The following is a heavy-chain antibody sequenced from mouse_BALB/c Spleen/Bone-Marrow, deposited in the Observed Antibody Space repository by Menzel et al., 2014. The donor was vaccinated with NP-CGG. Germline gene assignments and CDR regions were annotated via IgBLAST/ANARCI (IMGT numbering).Heavy chain of an antibody. CDR2: IYPSDSYT. Sequence: QVQLQQSGVELVRPGASVKLSCKASGYTFTSYWINWVKQRPGQGLEWIGNIYPSDSYTNYNQKFKDKSTLTVDKSSSTAYMQLSSPTSEDSAVYYCTRSYGSSYEYYFDYWGQGTTLTVSS. J-gene: IGHJ2*01. V-gene: IGHV1-69*01. D-gene: IGHD1-1*01. CDR3: TRSYGSSYEYYFDY. CDR1: GYTFTSYW.